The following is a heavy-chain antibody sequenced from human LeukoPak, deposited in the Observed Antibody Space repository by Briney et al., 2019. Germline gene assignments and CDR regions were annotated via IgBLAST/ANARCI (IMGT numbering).Heavy chain of an antibody. CDR1: GYSISSGYY. CDR3: ARDARTPY. J-gene: IGHJ4*02. CDR2: IYHSGST. V-gene: IGHV4-38-2*02. Sequence: SETLSLTCAVSGYSISSGYYWDWIRQPPGKGLEWIGSIYHSGSTYYNPSLKSRVTISVDTSKNQFSLKLSSVTAADTAVYYCARDARTPYWGQGTLVTVSS. D-gene: IGHD1-14*01.